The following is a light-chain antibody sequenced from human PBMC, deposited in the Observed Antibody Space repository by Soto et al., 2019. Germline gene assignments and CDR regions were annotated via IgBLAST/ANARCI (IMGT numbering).Light chain of an antibody. CDR2: SNN. Sequence: QSALTQPPSASGTPGQRVTISCSGSSSNIGSNTVNWYQQLPGTAPKLLIYSNNQRPSGVPDRFSGSKSGTSASLAISGFQSEEEADYYCAAWDDSLNGYVFRTGTKVTVL. V-gene: IGLV1-44*01. J-gene: IGLJ1*01. CDR1: SSNIGSNT. CDR3: AAWDDSLNGYV.